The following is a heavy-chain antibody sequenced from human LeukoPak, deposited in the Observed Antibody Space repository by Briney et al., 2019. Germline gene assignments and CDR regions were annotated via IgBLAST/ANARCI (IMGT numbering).Heavy chain of an antibody. Sequence: SETLSLTCAVYGASFSGHYWNWIRQPPGKGLEWIGEINHSGSTKYNPSLKSRVIISVDTSKNQFSLKLSSVTAADTAVYYCARDSNSNYVGYMDVWGKGTTVTVSS. CDR2: INHSGST. V-gene: IGHV4-34*01. CDR3: ARDSNSNYVGYMDV. CDR1: GASFSGHY. D-gene: IGHD4-11*01. J-gene: IGHJ6*03.